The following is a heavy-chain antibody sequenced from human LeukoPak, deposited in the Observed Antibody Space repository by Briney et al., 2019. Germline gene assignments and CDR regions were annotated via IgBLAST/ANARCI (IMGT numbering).Heavy chain of an antibody. CDR1: GFTFSSYW. D-gene: IGHD3-16*02. J-gene: IGHJ5*02. CDR3: AKEDYVWGSYRSHWFDP. CDR2: INSDGSST. V-gene: IGHV3-74*01. Sequence: GGSLRLSCAASGFTFSSYWMHWVRQAPGKGLVWVSRINSDGSSTSYADSVKGRFTISRDNAKNTLYLQMNSLRAEDTAVYYCAKEDYVWGSYRSHWFDPWGQGTLVTVSS.